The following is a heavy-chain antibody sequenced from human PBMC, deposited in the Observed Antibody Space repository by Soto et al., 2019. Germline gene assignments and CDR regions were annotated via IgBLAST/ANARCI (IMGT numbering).Heavy chain of an antibody. CDR3: SKSLGDFGSGYNPFHY. J-gene: IGHJ4*02. V-gene: IGHV3-23*01. D-gene: IGHD3-3*01. CDR2: ISGSGDST. CDR1: GFSFNTYA. Sequence: GGSLRLSCAASGFSFNTYAMSWVRQPPGKGLEWVSSISGSGDSTYYADSVKGRFTISRDNSRNTLYLQLNSLRADDTAVYYCSKSLGDFGSGYNPFHYWGQGSPVTVSS.